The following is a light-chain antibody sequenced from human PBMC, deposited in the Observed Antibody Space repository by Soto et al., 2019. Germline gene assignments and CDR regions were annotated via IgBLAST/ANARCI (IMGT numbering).Light chain of an antibody. J-gene: IGKJ4*01. CDR2: AAS. Sequence: AIRMTQSPSSLSASTGDRVTITCRASQGISSYLAWYQQKPGKAPKLLIYAASTLQSGVPSRFSGGGSGTDFTLTISCLQSEDFATYYCQQYYSYPSFGGGTKVDIK. CDR1: QGISSY. V-gene: IGKV1-8*01. CDR3: QQYYSYPS.